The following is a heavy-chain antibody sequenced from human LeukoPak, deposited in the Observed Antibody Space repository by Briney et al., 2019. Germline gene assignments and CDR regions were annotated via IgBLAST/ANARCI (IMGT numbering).Heavy chain of an antibody. V-gene: IGHV3-64D*06. CDR2: ISSNGGTT. D-gene: IGHD4-17*01. J-gene: IGHJ4*02. CDR1: GFTFNSYA. CDR3: VKALSSTVTTKRKFDY. Sequence: GGSLRLSCSASGFTFNSYAMHWVRQAPGKGLEYVSAISSNGGTTYHADSVKGRFTISRDNSQNTLYLQMSSLSDEDTAVYYCVKALSSTVTTKRKFDYWGQGTLVTVSS.